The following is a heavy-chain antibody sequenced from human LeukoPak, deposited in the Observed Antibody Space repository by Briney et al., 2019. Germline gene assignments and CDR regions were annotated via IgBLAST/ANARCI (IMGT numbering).Heavy chain of an antibody. CDR2: ISGSGGST. D-gene: IGHD6-6*01. Sequence: LLGGSLRLSCAASGFTFSSYAMSWVRQAPGKGLEWVSAISGSGGSTYYADSVKGRFTISRDNSKNTLYLQMNSLRAEDTAVYYCASSTGISLIDYWGQGTLVTVSS. CDR1: GFTFSSYA. CDR3: ASSTGISLIDY. J-gene: IGHJ4*02. V-gene: IGHV3-23*01.